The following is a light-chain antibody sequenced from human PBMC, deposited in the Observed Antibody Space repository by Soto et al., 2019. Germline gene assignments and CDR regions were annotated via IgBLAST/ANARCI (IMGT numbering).Light chain of an antibody. J-gene: IGKJ4*01. V-gene: IGKV3-20*01. CDR3: QQYDSSPLT. CDR1: QRVSSSY. CDR2: GAS. Sequence: EIVLTQSPGTLSLSPGERATLSCRASQRVSSSYLAWYQQKPGQAPRLLIYGASSRATGIPDRFSGSGSGTDFTLTISRLEPGDFAVYYCQQYDSSPLTFGGGTKVEI.